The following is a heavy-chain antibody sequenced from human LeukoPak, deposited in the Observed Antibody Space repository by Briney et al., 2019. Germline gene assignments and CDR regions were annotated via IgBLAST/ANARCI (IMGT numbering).Heavy chain of an antibody. D-gene: IGHD6-19*01. J-gene: IGHJ4*02. CDR3: ARHENTGWYYFDY. V-gene: IGHV4-59*08. CDR1: GGSISSYY. Sequence: SETLSLTCTVSGGSISSYYWSWIRQPPGKGLEWIGYIYYSGSTNYNPSLKSRVTISVDTSKNQFSLKLSSLTAADTAVYYCARHENTGWYYFDYRGQGTLVTVSS. CDR2: IYYSGST.